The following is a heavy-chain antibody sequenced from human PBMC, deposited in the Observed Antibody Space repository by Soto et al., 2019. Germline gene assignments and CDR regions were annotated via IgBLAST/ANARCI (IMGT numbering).Heavy chain of an antibody. D-gene: IGHD1-26*01. Sequence: ASVKVSCKASGYTFTSYDINWVRQAAGQGLEWMGWMNPNSGHTGYAQKFQGRVTMTRNTSISTAYMELSSLRSEDTAVYYCARGREVQRWTRLYAFDIWGQGTMVTVSS. CDR1: GYTFTSYD. V-gene: IGHV1-8*01. J-gene: IGHJ3*02. CDR2: MNPNSGHT. CDR3: ARGREVQRWTRLYAFDI.